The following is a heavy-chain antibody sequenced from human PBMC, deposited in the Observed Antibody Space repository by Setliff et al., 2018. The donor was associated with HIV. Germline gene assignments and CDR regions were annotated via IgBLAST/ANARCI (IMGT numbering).Heavy chain of an antibody. CDR3: ARVGGFGEFIENWFDP. V-gene: IGHV7-4-1*02. D-gene: IGHD3-10*01. CDR1: GYTFTSFV. Sequence: GASVKVSCKASGYTFTSFVMNWVRQAPGQGLEWMGWINTNTGNPTYAQDFTGRFVFSLDTSVSTAYLQISSLKAEDTAVYYCARVGGFGEFIENWFDPWGQGTLVTVSS. J-gene: IGHJ5*02. CDR2: INTNTGNP.